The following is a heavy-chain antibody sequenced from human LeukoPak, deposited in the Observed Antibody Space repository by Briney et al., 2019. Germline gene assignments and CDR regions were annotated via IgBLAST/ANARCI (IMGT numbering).Heavy chain of an antibody. J-gene: IGHJ4*02. CDR3: ASVGDDSDY. Sequence: SETLSLTCTVSGGSISSYYWSWIRQPPGKGLEWIGYIYTSGSTNYNPSLKSRVTISVDTSKNQFSLKLSSVTAADTAVYYCASVGDDSDYWGQGTLVTVSS. D-gene: IGHD5-12*01. CDR2: IYTSGST. CDR1: GGSISSYY. V-gene: IGHV4-4*09.